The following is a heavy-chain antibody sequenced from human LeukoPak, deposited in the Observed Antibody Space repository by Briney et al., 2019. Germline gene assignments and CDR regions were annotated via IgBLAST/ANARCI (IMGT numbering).Heavy chain of an antibody. CDR2: ISYDGSNK. Sequence: GGSLRLSCAASGFTFSSYAMHWVRQAPGKGLEWVAVISYDGSNKHYADSVKGRFTISRDNSKNTLYLQMNSLRAEDTAVYYCAKHYCSSTSCYDYFDYWGQGTLVTVSS. CDR3: AKHYCSSTSCYDYFDY. V-gene: IGHV3-30-3*02. CDR1: GFTFSSYA. J-gene: IGHJ4*02. D-gene: IGHD2-2*01.